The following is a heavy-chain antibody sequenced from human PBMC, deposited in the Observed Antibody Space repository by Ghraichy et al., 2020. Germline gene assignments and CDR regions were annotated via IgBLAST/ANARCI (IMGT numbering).Heavy chain of an antibody. V-gene: IGHV4-61*05. CDR3: ARRYRSVSSWVWAFDL. CDR1: GDSIGSGAYS. D-gene: IGHD6-19*01. Sequence: SETLSLTCTVSGDSIGSGAYSWVWIRQPPGEGLEWIGHVFYGMSATYNPSLGSRVTISLDRSMNQVSLRLTSVTAADTAVYFCARRYRSVSSWVWAFDLWGPGKLVSVST. CDR2: VFYGMSA. J-gene: IGHJ3*01.